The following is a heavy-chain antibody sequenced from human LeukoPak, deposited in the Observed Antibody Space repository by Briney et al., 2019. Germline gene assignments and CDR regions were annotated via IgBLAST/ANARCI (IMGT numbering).Heavy chain of an antibody. V-gene: IGHV3-33*01. CDR1: GFTFSSYG. J-gene: IGHJ6*02. CDR3: ARDAGCSSTSCYGGYYYGMDV. D-gene: IGHD2-2*01. Sequence: PGGSLRLSCAASGFTFSSYGMHWVRQAPGKGLEWVAVIWYDGSNKYYADSVKGRFTISRDNSKNTLYLQMNSLRAEDTAVYYCARDAGCSSTSCYGGYYYGMDVWGQGTTVTVSS. CDR2: IWYDGSNK.